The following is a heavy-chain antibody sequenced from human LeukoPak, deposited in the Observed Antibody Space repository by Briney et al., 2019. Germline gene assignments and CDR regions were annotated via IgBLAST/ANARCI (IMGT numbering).Heavy chain of an antibody. V-gene: IGHV1-8*01. CDR3: ARYTQNYGFDI. Sequence: ASVTVSCKASGYTSTSPDINWVRQAPGRGLEWLGWMNPRDNTGYAQKFQGRVTLTRDKSITTAYMELSSLRSEDTAVYYCARYTQNYGFDIWGQGTMVTVSA. CDR2: MNPRDNT. J-gene: IGHJ3*02. CDR1: GYTSTSPD. D-gene: IGHD2/OR15-2a*01.